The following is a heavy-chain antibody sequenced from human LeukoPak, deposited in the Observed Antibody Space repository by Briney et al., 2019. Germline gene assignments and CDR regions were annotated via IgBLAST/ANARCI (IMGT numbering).Heavy chain of an antibody. Sequence: ASVKVSCKASGYTFTSYGISWVRQAPGQGLEWMGWINPNSGGTNYAQKFQGRVTMTRDTSISTAYMELSRLRSDDTAVYYCARDSHLLRYFDWLSRIDAFDIWGQGTMVTVSS. CDR2: INPNSGGT. D-gene: IGHD3-9*01. V-gene: IGHV1-2*02. CDR3: ARDSHLLRYFDWLSRIDAFDI. CDR1: GYTFTSYG. J-gene: IGHJ3*02.